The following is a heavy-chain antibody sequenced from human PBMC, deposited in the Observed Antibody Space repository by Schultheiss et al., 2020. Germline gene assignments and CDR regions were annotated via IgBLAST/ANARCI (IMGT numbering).Heavy chain of an antibody. CDR2: ISGSGGST. CDR3: AKGGSYCSSTSCLSGPDYYYYGMDV. V-gene: IGHV3-23*01. CDR1: GFTFSSYA. J-gene: IGHJ6*02. D-gene: IGHD2-2*01. Sequence: GSLRLSCAASGFTFSSYAMSWVRQAPGKGLEWVSAISGSGGSTYYADSVKGRFTISRDNSKNTLYLQMNSLRAEDTAVYYCAKGGSYCSSTSCLSGPDYYYYGMDVWGQGTTVTVSS.